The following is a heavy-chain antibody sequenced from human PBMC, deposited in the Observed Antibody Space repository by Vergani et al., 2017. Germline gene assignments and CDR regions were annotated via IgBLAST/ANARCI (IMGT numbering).Heavy chain of an antibody. CDR2: ISSSSSYI. CDR1: GFTFSSYS. D-gene: IGHD1-7*01. Sequence: EVQLVESGGGLVKPGGSLRLSCAASGFTFSSYSMNWVRQAPGKGLEWVSSISSSSSYIYYADSVQGRFTISRDNAKNSLYLQMKSLRAEDTAVYYCARGLELPPAGLYYYYMDVWGKGTTVTVAS. J-gene: IGHJ6*03. CDR3: ARGLELPPAGLYYYYMDV. V-gene: IGHV3-21*01.